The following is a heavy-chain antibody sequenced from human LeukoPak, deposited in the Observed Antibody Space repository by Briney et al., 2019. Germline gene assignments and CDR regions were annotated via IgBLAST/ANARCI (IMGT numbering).Heavy chain of an antibody. CDR1: GFTFSSYG. CDR3: AAPPCSTTSCYGYFDY. Sequence: GGFLRLSCAASGFTFSSYGMHWVRQAPGKGLEWVTFIRSDGRHKYYADSVKGRFTISRDNSKNTLYLQMNSLRAEDTAVYYCAAPPCSTTSCYGYFDYWGQGTLVTVSS. CDR2: IRSDGRHK. V-gene: IGHV3-30*02. J-gene: IGHJ4*02. D-gene: IGHD2-2*01.